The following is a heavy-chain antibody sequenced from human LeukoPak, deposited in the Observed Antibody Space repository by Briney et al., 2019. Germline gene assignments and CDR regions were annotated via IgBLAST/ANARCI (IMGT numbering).Heavy chain of an antibody. CDR3: ARDRLRWNWFDP. V-gene: IGHV1-18*01. CDR1: GYTFTSYG. CDR2: ISAYNGNT. Sequence: GASVKVSCKASGYTFTSYGISWVRQAPGQGLEWMGWISAYNGNTNYAQKLQGRVTMTRDTSISTAYMELSRLRSDDTAVYYCARDRLRWNWFDPWGQGTLVTVSS. D-gene: IGHD4-23*01. J-gene: IGHJ5*02.